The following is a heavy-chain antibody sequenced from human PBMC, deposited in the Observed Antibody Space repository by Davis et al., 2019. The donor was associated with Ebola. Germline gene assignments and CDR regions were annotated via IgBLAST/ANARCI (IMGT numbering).Heavy chain of an antibody. V-gene: IGHV3-74*01. Sequence: GESLKISCAASGFTFSTYWMHWVRQAPGKGLVWVSRINTDETSTTYAASVKGRFTISRDNVKYTLYLQMNSLRAEDTALYYCARGGYSPIDIWGQGTMVTVSS. CDR1: GFTFSTYW. D-gene: IGHD5-18*01. CDR2: INTDETST. CDR3: ARGGYSPIDI. J-gene: IGHJ3*02.